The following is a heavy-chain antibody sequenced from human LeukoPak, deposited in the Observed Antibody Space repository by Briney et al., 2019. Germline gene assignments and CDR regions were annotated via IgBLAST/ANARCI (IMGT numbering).Heavy chain of an antibody. CDR2: IKQDGSET. CDR3: AREDTVMAQGAFDI. V-gene: IGHV3-7*01. D-gene: IGHD5-18*01. CDR1: GLRFGHRW. Sequence: RPSLAARGLRFGHRWRSWVRQDTRKGLEWVANIKQDGSETYYVDSVKGRFTISRDNTKKSLYLQMNSLRAEDAAAYFCAREDTVMAQGAFDIWGQGTMVTVSS. J-gene: IGHJ3*02.